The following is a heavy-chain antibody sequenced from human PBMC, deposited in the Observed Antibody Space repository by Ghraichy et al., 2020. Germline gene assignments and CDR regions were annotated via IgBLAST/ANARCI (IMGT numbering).Heavy chain of an antibody. Sequence: SETLSLTCSVSGAYISSGDYYWNWIRQLPGKGLEWIGYIFYSGSTYYNPSLKSLVTMSIDASKNQFFLKLSSVTAADTALYYCARGKWFGELLPFFDSWGQGTLITVSS. CDR3: ARGKWFGELLPFFDS. CDR2: IFYSGST. V-gene: IGHV4-31*01. D-gene: IGHD3-10*01. J-gene: IGHJ4*02. CDR1: GAYISSGDYY.